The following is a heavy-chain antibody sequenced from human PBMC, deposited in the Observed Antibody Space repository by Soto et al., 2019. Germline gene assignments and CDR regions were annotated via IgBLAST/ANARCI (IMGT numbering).Heavy chain of an antibody. Sequence: SETLSLTCTVSGGSISSYYWSWIRQPPWKGLEWIGYIYYSGSTNYNPSLKSRVTISVDTSKNQFSLKLSSVTAADTAVYYCARYVGATHYFDYWGQGTLVTVSS. CDR2: IYYSGST. CDR1: GGSISSYY. D-gene: IGHD1-26*01. CDR3: ARYVGATHYFDY. J-gene: IGHJ4*02. V-gene: IGHV4-59*01.